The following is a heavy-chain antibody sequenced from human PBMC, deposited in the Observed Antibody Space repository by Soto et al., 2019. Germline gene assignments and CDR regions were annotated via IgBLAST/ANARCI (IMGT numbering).Heavy chain of an antibody. CDR1: GGSISDADYS. V-gene: IGHV4-30-4*01. Sequence: QVQLQESGPGLVRPSQTLSLTCTVSGGSISDADYSWTWIRQSPRQGLEWIGYIYYTGDTYSKPSLKSRVIMSVDTSMNHFSMRLSSVTAADTAVYYCPRSGHNYWVMDVWGQGTTVTVSS. D-gene: IGHD5-18*01. J-gene: IGHJ6*02. CDR3: PRSGHNYWVMDV. CDR2: IYYTGDT.